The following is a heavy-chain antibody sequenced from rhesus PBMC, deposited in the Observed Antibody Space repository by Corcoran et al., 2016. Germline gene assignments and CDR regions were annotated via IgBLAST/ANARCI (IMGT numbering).Heavy chain of an antibody. Sequence: QVQLQESGPGLVKPSETLSLTCAVSGYSISSNYWSWIRQPPGQGLEWIVYIYGSGSTTNYNPSLKSRVTRSVDTSKNQFSRKLSSVTAADTAVYYCARDPGGYYSGKNRFDVWGAGVLVTVSS. J-gene: IGHJ5-1*01. D-gene: IGHD3-16*01. CDR3: ARDPGGYYSGKNRFDV. CDR1: GYSISSNY. CDR2: IYGSGSTT. V-gene: IGHV4S11*01.